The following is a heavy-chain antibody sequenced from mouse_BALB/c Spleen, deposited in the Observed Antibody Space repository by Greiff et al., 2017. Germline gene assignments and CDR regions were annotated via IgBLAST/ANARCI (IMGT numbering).Heavy chain of an antibody. Sequence: EVQGVESGGGLVQPGGSLKLSCAASGFDFSRYWMSWVRQAPGKGLEWIGEINPDSSTINYTPSLKDKFIISRDNAKNTLYLQMSKVRSEDTALYYCARQDGKRGAYWGQGTLVTVSA. CDR1: GFDFSRYW. J-gene: IGHJ3*01. D-gene: IGHD2-1*01. V-gene: IGHV4-1*02. CDR3: ARQDGKRGAY. CDR2: INPDSSTI.